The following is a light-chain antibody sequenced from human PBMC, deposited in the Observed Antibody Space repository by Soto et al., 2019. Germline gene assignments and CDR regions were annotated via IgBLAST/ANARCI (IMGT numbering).Light chain of an antibody. CDR1: QSISSY. J-gene: IGKJ1*01. CDR3: QQYNNWWT. Sequence: DIQMTQSPSSLSASVGDRVTITCRAIQSISSYLNWYQQKPGKAPKLLIYAASSLQSGVPSRFSGSGSGTEFTLTINSLQSEDFAVYYCQQYNNWWTFGQGTKVDIK. CDR2: AAS. V-gene: IGKV1-39*01.